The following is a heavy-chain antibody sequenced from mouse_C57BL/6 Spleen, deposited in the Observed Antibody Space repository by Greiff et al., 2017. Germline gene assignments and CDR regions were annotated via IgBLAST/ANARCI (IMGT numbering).Heavy chain of an antibody. V-gene: IGHV14-4*01. CDR3: TRGNSNYDFDY. CDR2: IDPENGDT. CDR1: GFNIKDDY. Sequence: VQLQQSGAELVRPGASVKLSCTASGFNIKDDYMHWVKQRPEQGLEWIGWIDPENGDTEYASKFQGKATITADTSSNTAYPQLSSLTSEDTAVYYCTRGNSNYDFDYWGQGTTLTVSS. J-gene: IGHJ2*01. D-gene: IGHD2-5*01.